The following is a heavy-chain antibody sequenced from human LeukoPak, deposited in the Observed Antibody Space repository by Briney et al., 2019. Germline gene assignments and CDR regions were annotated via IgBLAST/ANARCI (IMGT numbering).Heavy chain of an antibody. CDR3: AGDLDSSGRYFDY. D-gene: IGHD3-22*01. V-gene: IGHV4-31*03. CDR2: IYYSGST. CDR1: GGSISSGGYY. J-gene: IGHJ4*02. Sequence: SETLSLTCTVSGGSISSGGYYWSWIRQHPGKGLEWIGYIYYSGSTYYNPSLKSRVTISVDTSKNQFSLKLSSVTAADTAVYYCAGDLDSSGRYFDYWGQGTLVTVSS.